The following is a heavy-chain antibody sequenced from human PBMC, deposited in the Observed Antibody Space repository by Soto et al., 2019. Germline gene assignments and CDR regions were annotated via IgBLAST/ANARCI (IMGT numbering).Heavy chain of an antibody. CDR3: ARRDGSCFDY. CDR2: IYYSGST. J-gene: IGHJ4*02. V-gene: IGHV4-59*08. CDR1: GGSISSYY. Sequence: QVQLQESGPGLVKPSETLSLTCTVSGGSISSYYWSWIRQPPGKGLEWIGYIYYSGSTNYNPSLTRRVTISVDTSKNQFSLKLSSVTAADTAVYYCARRDGSCFDYWGQGTLVTVSS.